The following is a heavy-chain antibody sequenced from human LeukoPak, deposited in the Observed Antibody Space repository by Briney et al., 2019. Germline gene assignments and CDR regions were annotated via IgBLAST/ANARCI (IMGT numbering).Heavy chain of an antibody. J-gene: IGHJ6*02. Sequence: SVKVSCKASGGTFSSYAISWVRQAPGQGLEWMGGIIPILGIANYAQKFQGRVTITADKSTSTAYMELSSLRSEDTAVYYCARGRSVPYYYGMDVWGQGTTVTVSS. CDR3: ARGRSVPYYYGMDV. CDR2: IIPILGIA. V-gene: IGHV1-69*10. CDR1: GGTFSSYA.